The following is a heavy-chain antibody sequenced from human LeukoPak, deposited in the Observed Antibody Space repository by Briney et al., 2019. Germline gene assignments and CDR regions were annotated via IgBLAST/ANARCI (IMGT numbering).Heavy chain of an antibody. CDR3: ARKATVTTNWFDP. CDR1: GYSISSGYY. CDR2: IYHSGST. D-gene: IGHD4-17*01. Sequence: SETLSLTCTVSGYSISSGYYWGWIRQPPGKGLEWIGSIYHSGSTNYNPSLKSRVTISVDTSKNQFSLKLSSVTAADTAVYYCARKATVTTNWFDPWGQGTLVTVSS. J-gene: IGHJ5*02. V-gene: IGHV4-38-2*02.